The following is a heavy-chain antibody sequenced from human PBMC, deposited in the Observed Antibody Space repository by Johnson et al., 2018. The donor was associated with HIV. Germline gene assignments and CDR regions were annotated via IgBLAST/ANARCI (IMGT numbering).Heavy chain of an antibody. J-gene: IGHJ3*02. Sequence: VQLVESGGGVVQPGRSLRLSCAASGFTFSSYAMHWVRQAPGKGLEWVSYISSSGSTIHYADSVKGRFTISRDNDKNSLYLQMNSLRAEDTAVYYCAKGGRYYDSSGWSAFDIWGQGTMVTVSS. D-gene: IGHD3-22*01. CDR3: AKGGRYYDSSGWSAFDI. CDR1: GFTFSSYA. CDR2: ISSSGSTI. V-gene: IGHV3-48*01.